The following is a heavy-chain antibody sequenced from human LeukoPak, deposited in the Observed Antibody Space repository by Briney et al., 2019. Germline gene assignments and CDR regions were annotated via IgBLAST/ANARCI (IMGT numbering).Heavy chain of an antibody. Sequence: GGSLRLSCAASGFTVSSNYMSWVRRASEKGLEWGSVIYIGGNTYYADSVKGRFTISRDNSKNTLYLQMNSLRAEDTAVYYCARVAGYSYGYAFDIWGQGTMVTVSS. CDR2: IYIGGNT. CDR3: ARVAGYSYGYAFDI. D-gene: IGHD5-18*01. J-gene: IGHJ3*02. CDR1: GFTVSSNY. V-gene: IGHV3-53*01.